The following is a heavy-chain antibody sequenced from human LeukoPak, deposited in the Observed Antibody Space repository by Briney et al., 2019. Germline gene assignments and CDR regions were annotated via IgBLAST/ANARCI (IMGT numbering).Heavy chain of an antibody. CDR3: ARGEAYSFDH. J-gene: IGHJ4*02. CDR1: GDSVSSSIGA. CDR2: TYYRSKWYN. Sequence: SQTLSLTCAISGDSVSSSIGAWNWIRQPPSRGLEWLGRTYYRSKWYNDYAASVKSRITINPDTSRNQFSLQLNSVTPEDTAVYYCARGEAYSFDHWGQGTLVTVSS. D-gene: IGHD2-15*01. V-gene: IGHV6-1*01.